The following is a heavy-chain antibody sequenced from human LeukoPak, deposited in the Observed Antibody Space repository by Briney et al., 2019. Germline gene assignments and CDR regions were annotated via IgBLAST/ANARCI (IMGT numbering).Heavy chain of an antibody. V-gene: IGHV1-2*02. CDR2: INPNSGGT. J-gene: IGHJ4*02. CDR1: GYSFSGHY. CDR3: ARLQADY. Sequence: ASVKVSRKASGYSFSGHYMHWVRQAPGQGLEWMGWINPNSGGTNYAQKFQGRVTMTRDTSISTAYMELSRLRSDDTAVYYCARLQADYWGQGTLVTVSS.